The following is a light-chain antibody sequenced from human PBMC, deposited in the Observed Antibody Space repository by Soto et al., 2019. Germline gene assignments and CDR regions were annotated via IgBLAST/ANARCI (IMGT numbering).Light chain of an antibody. CDR2: GAS. J-gene: IGKJ2*01. Sequence: EIVMTQFPATLSVSPGERATLSCWASQSVSSNLAWYQQKPGQAPRLLIYGASTRATGIPARFSGSGSGTEFTLTISSLQSEDFAVYYCQQYNRWPPITFGQGTKLEIK. V-gene: IGKV3-15*01. CDR1: QSVSSN. CDR3: QQYNRWPPIT.